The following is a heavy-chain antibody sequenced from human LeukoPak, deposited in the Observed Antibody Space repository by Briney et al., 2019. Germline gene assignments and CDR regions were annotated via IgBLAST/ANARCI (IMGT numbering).Heavy chain of an antibody. V-gene: IGHV3-30*02. CDR1: GFTFSSYG. J-gene: IGHJ4*02. D-gene: IGHD6-13*01. CDR3: AKDLSSSWYDYYFDY. Sequence: GGSLRLSCAASGFTFSSYGMHWVRQAPGKGLEWVAFIRYDGSNKYYADSVKGRFTISRDNSKNTLYLQMNSLRAEDTAVYYCAKDLSSSWYDYYFDYWGQGTLVTVSS. CDR2: IRYDGSNK.